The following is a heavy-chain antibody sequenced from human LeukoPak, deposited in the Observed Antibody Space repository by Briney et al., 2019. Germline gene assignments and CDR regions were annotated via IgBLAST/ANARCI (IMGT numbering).Heavy chain of an antibody. Sequence: SETLSLTCTVSGGSISSSNYHWAWIRQPPGKELEWIGSIYYSGNTYYNPSLKSRVTISVDTSKNQFSLKLSSVTAADTAVYYCARRGYSYGYGYYYYYMDVWGKGTTVTVSS. CDR2: IYYSGNT. CDR1: GGSISSSNYH. J-gene: IGHJ6*03. CDR3: ARRGYSYGYGYYYYYMDV. V-gene: IGHV4-39*01. D-gene: IGHD5-18*01.